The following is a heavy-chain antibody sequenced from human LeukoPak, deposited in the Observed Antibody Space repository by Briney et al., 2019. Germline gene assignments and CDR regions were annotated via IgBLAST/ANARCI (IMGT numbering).Heavy chain of an antibody. CDR1: GGSISSYY. J-gene: IGHJ1*01. V-gene: IGHV4-59*01. CDR3: ARVEITFGGVIAGGYFQH. Sequence: SETLSLTYTVSGGSISSYYWSWIRQPPGKGLEWIGYIYYSGSTNYNPSLKSRVTISVDTSKNQFSLKLSSVTAADTAVYYCARVEITFGGVIAGGYFQHWGQGTLVTVSS. CDR2: IYYSGST. D-gene: IGHD3-16*02.